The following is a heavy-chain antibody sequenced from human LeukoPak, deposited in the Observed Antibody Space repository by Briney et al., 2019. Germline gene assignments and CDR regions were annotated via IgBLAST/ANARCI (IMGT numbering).Heavy chain of an antibody. V-gene: IGHV3-33*01. CDR1: GFTFSSYG. J-gene: IGHJ6*04. CDR3: ARVGARGYGSGSYFNYYYYGMDV. D-gene: IGHD3-10*01. CDR2: IWYDGSNK. Sequence: GGSLRLSCAASGFTFSSYGMHWVRQAPGKGLEWVAVIWYDGSNKYYADSVKGRFTISRDNSKNTLYLQMNCLRAEDTAVYYCARVGARGYGSGSYFNYYYYGMDVWGKGTMVTVSS.